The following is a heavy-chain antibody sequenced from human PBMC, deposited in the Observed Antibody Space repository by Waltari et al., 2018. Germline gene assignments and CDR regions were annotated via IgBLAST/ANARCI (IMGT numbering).Heavy chain of an antibody. CDR1: GGTFSSYA. J-gene: IGHJ4*02. CDR3: ARGSYPSSPMIVVPSAFFDY. CDR2: IIPIFGTA. Sequence: QVQLVQSGAEVKKPGSSVKVSCKASGGTFSSYAISWVRQAPGQGLEWMGGIIPIFGTANDAQKFQGRVTITADESTSTADMELSSLRSEDTAVYYCARGSYPSSPMIVVPSAFFDYWGQGTLVTVSS. D-gene: IGHD3-22*01. V-gene: IGHV1-69*01.